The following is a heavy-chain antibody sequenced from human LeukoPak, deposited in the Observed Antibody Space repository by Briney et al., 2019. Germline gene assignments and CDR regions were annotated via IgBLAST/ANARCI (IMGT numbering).Heavy chain of an antibody. CDR3: AKDLEAAAGVDFDY. D-gene: IGHD6-13*01. V-gene: IGHV3-23*01. CDR1: GFTFSSYA. Sequence: GGSLRLSCAASGFTFSSYAMSRVRQAPGKGLEWVSAISDSGGSTYYADSVKGRFTISRDNSKNTLYLQMNSLRAEDTAVYYCAKDLEAAAGVDFDYWGQGTLVTVSS. J-gene: IGHJ4*02. CDR2: ISDSGGST.